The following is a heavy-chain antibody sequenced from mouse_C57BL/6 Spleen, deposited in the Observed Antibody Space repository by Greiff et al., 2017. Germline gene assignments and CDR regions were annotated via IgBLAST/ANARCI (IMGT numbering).Heavy chain of an antibody. CDR1: GFTFSDYG. CDR3: ARLYYGNYVHWYFDV. CDR2: ISSGSSTI. V-gene: IGHV5-17*01. Sequence: EVQGVESGGGLVKPGGSLKLSCAASGFTFSDYGMHWVRQAPEKGLEWVAYISSGSSTIYYADTVKGRFTISRDNAKNTLFLQMTSLRSEDTAMYYCARLYYGNYVHWYFDVWGTGTTVTVSS. J-gene: IGHJ1*03. D-gene: IGHD2-1*01.